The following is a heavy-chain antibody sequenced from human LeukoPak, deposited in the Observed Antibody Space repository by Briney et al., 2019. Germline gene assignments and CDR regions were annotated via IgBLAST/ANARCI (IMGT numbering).Heavy chain of an antibody. J-gene: IGHJ4*02. CDR3: AREALLWFGESVYYFDY. CDR1: GGSFSGYY. Sequence: SETLSLTCAVYGGSFSGYYWSWIRQPPGKGLEWIGEINHSGSTNYNPSLKSRVTISVDTSKNQFSLKLSSVTAADTAVYYCAREALLWFGESVYYFDYWGQGTLVTVSS. CDR2: INHSGST. V-gene: IGHV4-34*01. D-gene: IGHD3-10*01.